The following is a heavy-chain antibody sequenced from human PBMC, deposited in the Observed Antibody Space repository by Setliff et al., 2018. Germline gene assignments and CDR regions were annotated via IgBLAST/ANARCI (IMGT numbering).Heavy chain of an antibody. Sequence: ASVKVSCKVSGYTLTELSMHWVRQAPGKGLEWMGGFDPEDGETIYAQKFQGRVTMTEDTSTDTAFMELSSLRSEDTAVYYCATGGLLWFGELSGGAFDIWGQGTMVTVSS. D-gene: IGHD3-10*01. CDR2: FDPEDGET. V-gene: IGHV1-24*01. CDR3: ATGGLLWFGELSGGAFDI. CDR1: GYTLTELS. J-gene: IGHJ3*02.